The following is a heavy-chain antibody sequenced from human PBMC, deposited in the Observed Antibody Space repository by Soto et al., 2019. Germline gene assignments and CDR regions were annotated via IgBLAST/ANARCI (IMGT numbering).Heavy chain of an antibody. CDR2: ISAYNGNT. J-gene: IGHJ3*02. D-gene: IGHD3-9*01. V-gene: IGHV1-18*01. Sequence: ASVKVSCKASGYTFTSYGISWVRQAPGQGLEWMGWISAYNGNTNYAQKLQGRVTMTTDTSTSTAYMELRSLRSDDTAVYYCARATYYDILTGPDHDAFDIWGQGTMVPVSS. CDR1: GYTFTSYG. CDR3: ARATYYDILTGPDHDAFDI.